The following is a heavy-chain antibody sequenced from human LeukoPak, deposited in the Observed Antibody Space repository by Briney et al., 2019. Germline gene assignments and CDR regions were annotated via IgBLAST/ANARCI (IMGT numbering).Heavy chain of an antibody. CDR3: ARQRVLHHWFAP. Sequence: MSSETLSLTCTVSGGSISSYYWSWIRQPPGKGLEWIGYIYTSGSTNYNPSLKSRVTISVDTSKTQFFLKLSSVTAADTAVYYCARQRVLHHWFAPWGQGTLVTVSS. CDR2: IYTSGST. V-gene: IGHV4-4*09. J-gene: IGHJ5*02. CDR1: GGSISSYY.